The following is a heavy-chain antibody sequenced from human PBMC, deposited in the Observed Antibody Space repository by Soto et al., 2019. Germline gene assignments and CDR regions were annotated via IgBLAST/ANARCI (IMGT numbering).Heavy chain of an antibody. CDR1: GFTFSSYS. V-gene: IGHV3-48*01. Sequence: EVQLVESGGGLVQPGGSLRLSCAASGFTFSSYSMNWVRQAPGKGLEWVLYISSSSSTIYYADSVKGRFTISRDNAKNSLYLQMNSLRAEDTAVYYCARIGRLRWGDYWGQGTLVTVSS. J-gene: IGHJ4*02. CDR2: ISSSSSTI. CDR3: ARIGRLRWGDY. D-gene: IGHD4-17*01.